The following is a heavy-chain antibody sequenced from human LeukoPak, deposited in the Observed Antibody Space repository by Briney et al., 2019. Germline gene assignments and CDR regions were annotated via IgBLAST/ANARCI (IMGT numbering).Heavy chain of an antibody. D-gene: IGHD6-13*01. Sequence: PGGSLRLSCAASGFTFSSSWMSWVRQAPGKGLEWVANINQDGGVKYYVGSVKGRFTISRDNAKNSQYLQLTSLRAEDTAVYYCATSHASAGNSWGQGTLVTVS. CDR1: GFTFSSSW. J-gene: IGHJ5*02. CDR3: ATSHASAGNS. CDR2: INQDGGVK. V-gene: IGHV3-7*01.